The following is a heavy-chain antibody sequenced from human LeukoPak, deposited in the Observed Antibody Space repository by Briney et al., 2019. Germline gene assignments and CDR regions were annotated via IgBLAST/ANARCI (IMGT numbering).Heavy chain of an antibody. Sequence: GGSLRLSCAASGFTVSTNYMTWVRQAPGKGLEWLANIKGDGSDKNYVDSVKGRFTISRDNAKNSLFLQMSSLRGEDTALYYCATEHWGPNSWGQGTLVTVSS. CDR2: IKGDGSDK. CDR1: GFTVSTNY. J-gene: IGHJ4*02. V-gene: IGHV3-7*01. CDR3: ATEHWGPNS. D-gene: IGHD3-16*01.